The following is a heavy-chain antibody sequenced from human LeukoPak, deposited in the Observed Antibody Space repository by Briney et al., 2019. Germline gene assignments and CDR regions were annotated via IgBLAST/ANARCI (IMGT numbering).Heavy chain of an antibody. J-gene: IGHJ4*02. V-gene: IGHV2-5*01. CDR1: GFSLSTSGVG. CDR3: AHSLIDYDSSGYGFDY. D-gene: IGHD3-22*01. Sequence: ESGPTLVKPTQTLTLTCTFSGFSLSTSGVGVGWIRQPPGKALEWLALIYWNDDKRYSPSLKSRLTITKGTSKNQVVLTMTNMDPVDTATYYCAHSLIDYDSSGYGFDYWGQGTLVTVSS. CDR2: IYWNDDK.